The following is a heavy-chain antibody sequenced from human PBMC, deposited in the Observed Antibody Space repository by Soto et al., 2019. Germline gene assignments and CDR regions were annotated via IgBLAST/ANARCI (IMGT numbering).Heavy chain of an antibody. CDR1: GYTFTSYG. J-gene: IGHJ4*02. V-gene: IGHV1-18*01. CDR2: ISAYNGNT. D-gene: IGHD3-9*01. Sequence: GASVKVSCKASGYTFTSYGISWVRQAPGQGLEWMGWISAYNGNTNYAQKLQGRVTMTTDTSTSTAYMELRSLRSDVTAVYYCARDRIDWLFRRLDYWGQGTLVTVSS. CDR3: ARDRIDWLFRRLDY.